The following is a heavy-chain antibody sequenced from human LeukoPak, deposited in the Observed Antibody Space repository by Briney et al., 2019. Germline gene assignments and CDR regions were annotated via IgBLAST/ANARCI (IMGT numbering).Heavy chain of an antibody. Sequence: GGSLRLSCAASGFTFSTYAMSWVRLAPGTGLEWLSIIGGSAATTYYADSVKGRFTVSRDNSKNTLYLQMNSLRAEDTAVYYCASIRAAGEIDSWGQGTLVTVSS. CDR1: GFTFSTYA. CDR3: ASIRAAGEIDS. CDR2: IGGSAATT. V-gene: IGHV3-23*01. D-gene: IGHD3-3*02. J-gene: IGHJ4*02.